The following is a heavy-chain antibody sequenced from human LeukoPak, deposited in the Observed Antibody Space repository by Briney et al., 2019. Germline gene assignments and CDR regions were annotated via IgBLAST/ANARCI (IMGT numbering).Heavy chain of an antibody. CDR3: ATYNWGYDVDY. CDR1: GFTVSSNY. CDR2: ISPDGRET. J-gene: IGHJ4*02. V-gene: IGHV3-74*01. D-gene: IGHD1-20*01. Sequence: GGSLRLSCAASGFTVSSNYMSWVRQAPGKGLEWVSGISPDGRETRYADCVKGRFTISRDNAKHTLYLQMNSLRADDTAVYYCATYNWGYDVDYWGEGSLVTVSS.